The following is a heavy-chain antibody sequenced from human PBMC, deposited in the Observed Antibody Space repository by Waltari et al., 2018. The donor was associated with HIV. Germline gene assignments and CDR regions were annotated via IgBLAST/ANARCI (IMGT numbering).Heavy chain of an antibody. Sequence: QVQLVQSGAEVKKPGASVKVSCKASGYTFTGYYMHWVRQAPGQGLEWMGWINPNSGGTNYAQKFQGRVTMTRDTSISTAYMELSRLRSDDTAVYYCARDRGCSSTSCYFSWFDPWGQGTLVTVSS. J-gene: IGHJ5*02. V-gene: IGHV1-2*02. CDR2: INPNSGGT. CDR3: ARDRGCSSTSCYFSWFDP. D-gene: IGHD2-2*01. CDR1: GYTFTGYY.